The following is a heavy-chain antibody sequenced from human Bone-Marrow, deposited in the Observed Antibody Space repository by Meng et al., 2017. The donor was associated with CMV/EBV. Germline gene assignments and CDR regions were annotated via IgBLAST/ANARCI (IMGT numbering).Heavy chain of an antibody. CDR3: ARGGPFLRLPGGFYGMDV. V-gene: IGHV3-30-3*01. J-gene: IGHJ6*01. CDR1: GFTFSNYA. Sequence: GESLKISCAASGFTFSNYAMHWVRQAPGKGLEWVAVISFDGSNKYYADSVKGRFTISRDNSKKTYLQMNSLRAEDTAVYYCARGGPFLRLPGGFYGMDVWGQGTTVNVAS. D-gene: IGHD3-16*01. CDR2: ISFDGSNK.